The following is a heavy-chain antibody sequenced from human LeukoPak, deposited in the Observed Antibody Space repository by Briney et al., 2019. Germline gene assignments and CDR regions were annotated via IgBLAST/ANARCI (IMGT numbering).Heavy chain of an antibody. Sequence: PSETLSLTCAVYGGSFSGYYWSWIRQPPGMGLEWIGEINHSGSTNYNPSLKSRVTISVDTSKNQFSLKLSSVTAADTAVYYCARDSDHSYYYYYGMDVWGQGTTVTVSS. J-gene: IGHJ6*02. CDR1: GGSFSGYY. CDR2: INHSGST. CDR3: ARDSDHSYYYYYGMDV. V-gene: IGHV4-34*01.